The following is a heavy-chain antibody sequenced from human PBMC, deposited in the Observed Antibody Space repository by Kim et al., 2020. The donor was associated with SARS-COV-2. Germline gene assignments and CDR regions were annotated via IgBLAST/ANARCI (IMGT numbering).Heavy chain of an antibody. D-gene: IGHD6-13*01. J-gene: IGHJ4*02. CDR2: INPSGGST. CDR1: GYTFTSYY. Sequence: ASVKVSCKASGYTFTSYYMHWVRQAPGQGLEWMGIINPSGGSTSYAQKFQGRVTMTRDTSTSTVYMELSSLRSEDTAVYYCARDRPSGIAAAGRAETANDYLGQGTLVTVSS. CDR3: ARDRPSGIAAAGRAETANDY. V-gene: IGHV1-46*01.